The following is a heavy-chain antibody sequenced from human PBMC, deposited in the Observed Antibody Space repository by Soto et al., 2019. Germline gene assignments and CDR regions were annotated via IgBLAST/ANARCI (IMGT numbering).Heavy chain of an antibody. V-gene: IGHV4-59*01. CDR3: ARAGGYSYEFDY. CDR1: GGSISSYY. CDR2: IYYSGST. J-gene: IGHJ4*02. D-gene: IGHD5-18*01. Sequence: PSEILSLTCTVSGGSISSYYWSWIRQPPGKGLEWIGYIYYSGSTNYNPSLKSRVTISVDTSKNQFSLKLSSVTAADTAVYYCARAGGYSYEFDYWGQGTLVTVSS.